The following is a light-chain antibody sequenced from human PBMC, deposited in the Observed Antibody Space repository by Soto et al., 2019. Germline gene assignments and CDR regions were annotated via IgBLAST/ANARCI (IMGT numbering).Light chain of an antibody. CDR3: SSYTSSSIDYV. V-gene: IGLV2-14*01. CDR2: EVS. CDR1: SSDVGGYNY. Sequence: QSVLTQPASVSGSRGQSITISCTGTSSDVGGYNYVSWYQQHPGKAPKLMIYEVSNRPSGVSNRFSGSKSGNTASLTISGLQAEDEADYYCSSYTSSSIDYVFGTGTKVTVL. J-gene: IGLJ1*01.